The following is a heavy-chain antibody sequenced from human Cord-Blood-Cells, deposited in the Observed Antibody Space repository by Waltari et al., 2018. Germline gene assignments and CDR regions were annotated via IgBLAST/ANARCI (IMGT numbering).Heavy chain of an antibody. V-gene: IGHV3-21*01. CDR3: SSTSWYFDL. CDR2: ISCSISYI. CDR1: GFTFSSYS. Sequence: EVQLVESGGGLVKPGGSLRLSCAASGFTFSSYSMNWVGQAPGKGMEWVSGISCSISYIYYADSVKGRFTISRDNAKNSLYLQVNSLRAEDTAVYYCSSTSWYFDLWGRGTLVTVSS. J-gene: IGHJ2*01.